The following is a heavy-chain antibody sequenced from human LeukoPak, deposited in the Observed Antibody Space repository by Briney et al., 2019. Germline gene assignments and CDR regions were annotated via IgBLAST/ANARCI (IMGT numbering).Heavy chain of an antibody. CDR2: IQYGGSNE. CDR1: GFTFSSYS. CDR3: AKDSGIAGALEY. J-gene: IGHJ4*02. D-gene: IGHD6-13*01. V-gene: IGHV3-30*02. Sequence: PGGSLRLSCAASGFTFSSYSMNWVRQAPGKGLEWVTFIQYGGSNEYYADSVKGRFTISRDNSKITVYLQMDSLRPEDAAVYYCAKDSGIAGALEYWGQGTLVTVSS.